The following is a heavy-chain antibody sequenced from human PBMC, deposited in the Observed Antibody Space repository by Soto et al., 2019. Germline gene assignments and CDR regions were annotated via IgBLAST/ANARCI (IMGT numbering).Heavy chain of an antibody. J-gene: IGHJ4*02. V-gene: IGHV1-69*06. CDR2: IVPKVGTV. CDR1: GGTLSSFINYP. D-gene: IGHD3-3*01. Sequence: QMQLVQSGAEVKKPGSSVKVSCKASGGTLSSFINYPINWVRQAPGQGLGWMGGIVPKVGTVNYAQKFHGRVTITADKSTGTAYMELSSLRSEDTAVYCCARRDTSGFLRYFDNWGQGTLVTVSS. CDR3: ARRDTSGFLRYFDN.